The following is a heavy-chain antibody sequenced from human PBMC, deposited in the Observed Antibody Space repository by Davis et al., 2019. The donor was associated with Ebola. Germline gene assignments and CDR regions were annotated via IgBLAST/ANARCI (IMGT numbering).Heavy chain of an antibody. CDR2: INSDGTST. D-gene: IGHD3-10*01. Sequence: PGGSLRLSCAASGFTFSSYAMSWVRQAPGKGLVWVSRINSDGTSTTYADSVKGRFAISRDNAKNTLYLQMSSLRADDTAVYYCASGFRMDVWGNGTTVTVSS. CDR3: ASGFRMDV. J-gene: IGHJ6*04. CDR1: GFTFSSYA. V-gene: IGHV3-74*01.